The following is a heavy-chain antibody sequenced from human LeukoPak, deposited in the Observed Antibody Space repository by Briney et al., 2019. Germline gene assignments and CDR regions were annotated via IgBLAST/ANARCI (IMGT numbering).Heavy chain of an antibody. CDR3: ARHQGIAVAGTIDY. Sequence: SETLSLTCTVSGGSISSYYWSWIRQPPGKGLEWIGYIYYSGSTNYNPPLKSRVTISVDTSKNQFSLKLSSVTAADTAVYYCARHQGIAVAGTIDYWGQGTLVTVSS. V-gene: IGHV4-59*08. CDR2: IYYSGST. J-gene: IGHJ4*02. D-gene: IGHD6-19*01. CDR1: GGSISSYY.